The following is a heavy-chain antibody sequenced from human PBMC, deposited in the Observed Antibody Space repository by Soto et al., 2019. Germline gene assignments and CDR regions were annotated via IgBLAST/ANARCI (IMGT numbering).Heavy chain of an antibody. CDR3: ARRDILTGYYRSVAFDI. CDR2: INHSGST. CDR1: GGSFSGYY. Sequence: SETLSLTCAVYGGSFSGYYWSWIRQPPGKGLEWIGEINHSGSTNYNPSLKSRVTISVDTSKNQFSLKLSSVTAADTAVYYCARRDILTGYYRSVAFDIWGQGIMVTVSS. V-gene: IGHV4-34*01. J-gene: IGHJ3*02. D-gene: IGHD3-9*01.